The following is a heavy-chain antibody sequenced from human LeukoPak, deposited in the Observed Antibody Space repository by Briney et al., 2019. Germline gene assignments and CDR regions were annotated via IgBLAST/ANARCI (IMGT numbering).Heavy chain of an antibody. Sequence: SETLSLTCTVSGGSISSYYWSWIRQPPGKGLEWIGYIYTSGSTNYNPSLKSRVTISVDTCKNQFSLKLSSVTAADTAVYYCARFSSYDSSGYYYFNWFDPWGQGTLVTVSS. CDR3: ARFSSYDSSGYYYFNWFDP. V-gene: IGHV4-4*09. CDR2: IYTSGST. J-gene: IGHJ5*02. CDR1: GGSISSYY. D-gene: IGHD3-22*01.